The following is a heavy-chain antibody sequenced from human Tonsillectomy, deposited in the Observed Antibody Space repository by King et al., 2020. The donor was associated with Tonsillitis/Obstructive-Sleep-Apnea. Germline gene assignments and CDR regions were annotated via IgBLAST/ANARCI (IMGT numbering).Heavy chain of an antibody. V-gene: IGHV3-74*01. D-gene: IGHD6-6*01. J-gene: IGHJ4*02. CDR2: INSDASST. CDR3: AREASRARPNDY. Sequence: VQLVESGGGLVQPGGSLRLSCAASGFTFSSYWMHWVRQAPGKGLVWVSLINSDASSTSYADSVTGRFTISRDNAKNTLYLQMNSLRAEDTAVYYCAREASRARPNDYWGQGTLVTVSS. CDR1: GFTFSSYW.